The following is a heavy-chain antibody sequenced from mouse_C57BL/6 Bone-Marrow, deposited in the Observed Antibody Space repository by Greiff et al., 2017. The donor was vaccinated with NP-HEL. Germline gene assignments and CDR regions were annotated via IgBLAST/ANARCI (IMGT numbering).Heavy chain of an antibody. V-gene: IGHV7-1*01. CDR1: GFTFSDFY. D-gene: IGHD1-1*01. J-gene: IGHJ4*01. Sequence: EVTVVESGGGLVQSGRSLRLSCATSGFTFSDFYMEWVRQAPGKGLEWIAASRNKANDYTTEYSASVKGRFIVSRDTSQSILYLQMNALRAEDTAIYYCARDANIYYGSSYDAMDYWGQGTSVTVSS. CDR2: SRNKANDYTT. CDR3: ARDANIYYGSSYDAMDY.